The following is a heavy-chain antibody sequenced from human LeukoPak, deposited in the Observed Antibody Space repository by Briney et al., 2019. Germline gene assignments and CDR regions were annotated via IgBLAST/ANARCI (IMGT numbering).Heavy chain of an antibody. CDR3: ARGSYYYDSGGYYNDY. V-gene: IGHV4-59*01. Sequence: SETLSLTCTVSGGSISSYYWSWIRQPPGKGLEWIGYIYYSGSTNYNPSLKSRVTISVDTSKNQFSLKLSSVTAADTAVYYCARGSYYYDSGGYYNDYWGQGTLVTVSS. D-gene: IGHD3-22*01. CDR2: IYYSGST. J-gene: IGHJ4*02. CDR1: GGSISSYY.